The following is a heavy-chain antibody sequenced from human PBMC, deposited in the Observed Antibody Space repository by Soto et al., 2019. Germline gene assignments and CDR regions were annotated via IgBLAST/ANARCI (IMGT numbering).Heavy chain of an antibody. V-gene: IGHV3-21*01. D-gene: IGHD6-13*01. Sequence: PXGSLALSFAASGSTFRSFTMNGVRQAPGKGLEWVSTISSNSAYIYYTDPLRGRFTISRDNAKNSLHLQMNSLRAEDTAVYYCTRDESRDSSARGWFDPWGPGTLVTVSS. J-gene: IGHJ5*02. CDR3: TRDESRDSSARGWFDP. CDR2: ISSNSAYI. CDR1: GSTFRSFT.